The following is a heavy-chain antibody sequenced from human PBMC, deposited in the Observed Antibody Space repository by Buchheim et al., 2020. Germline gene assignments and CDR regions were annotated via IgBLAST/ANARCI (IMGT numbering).Heavy chain of an antibody. Sequence: EVQVVESGGGLVQTGASLRVSCAGSGFTFSSYWMGWVRQAPGRGLEWVATIKEDGSEKYYVDSVKGRFTISRDNAKNSLYLQMNSLRAEDTAVYYCARLDRTVAGVIDYWGQGTL. J-gene: IGHJ4*02. CDR1: GFTFSSYW. CDR2: IKEDGSEK. D-gene: IGHD3-16*01. V-gene: IGHV3-7*01. CDR3: ARLDRTVAGVIDY.